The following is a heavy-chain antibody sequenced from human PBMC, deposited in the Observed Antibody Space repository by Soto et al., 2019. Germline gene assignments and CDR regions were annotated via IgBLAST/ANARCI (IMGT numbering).Heavy chain of an antibody. CDR3: AKVPSSCSGGRCYESG. D-gene: IGHD2-15*01. V-gene: IGHV3-23*01. CDR2: ISGSGGST. CDR1: GFTFSSYA. J-gene: IGHJ4*02. Sequence: GGSLRLSCAASGFTFSSYAMSWVRQAPGKGLEWVSAISGSGGSTYYADSVKGRFTISRDNSKNTLYLQMNSLRAEDTAVYYCAKVPSSCSGGRCYESGRGQGTLVTVSS.